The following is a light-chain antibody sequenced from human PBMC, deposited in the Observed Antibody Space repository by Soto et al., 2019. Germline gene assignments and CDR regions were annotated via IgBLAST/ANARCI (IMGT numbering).Light chain of an antibody. CDR1: SSNIGAGYD. CDR2: GNS. CDR3: QSYASSLSGYV. Sequence: QSVLTQPPSVSGAPGQRVTISCTGSSSNIGAGYDVHWYQQLPGTAPKLLIYGNSNRPSGVPDRFSGSKSGTSASLAITGLQAEDEADYYCQSYASSLSGYVFGTGTKHTVL. V-gene: IGLV1-40*01. J-gene: IGLJ1*01.